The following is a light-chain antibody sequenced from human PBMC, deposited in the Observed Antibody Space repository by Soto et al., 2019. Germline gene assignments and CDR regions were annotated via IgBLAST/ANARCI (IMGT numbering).Light chain of an antibody. J-gene: IGLJ1*01. CDR1: SSDFGGYNY. V-gene: IGLV2-11*01. CDR2: EVT. Sequence: QSVLTQPRSVSGSPGQSVTISCTGTSSDFGGYNYVSWYQHHPGKAPKLMIYEVTKRPSGVPDRFSGSKSGNTASLTVSGLLAEDEADYYCASYAGGNQVFGTGTKLTVL. CDR3: ASYAGGNQV.